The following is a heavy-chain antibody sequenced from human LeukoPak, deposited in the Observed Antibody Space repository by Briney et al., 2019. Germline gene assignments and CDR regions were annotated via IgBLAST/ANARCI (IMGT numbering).Heavy chain of an antibody. CDR3: ARALYCSSTSCYPFDY. Sequence: SVKVSCKASGGTFSSYAISWVRQAPGQGLEWMGRIIPILGIANYAQKFQGRVTITADKSTSTAYMELSSLRSEDTAVYYCARALYCSSTSCYPFDYWGQGTLVTVSS. J-gene: IGHJ4*02. D-gene: IGHD2-2*01. CDR2: IIPILGIA. CDR1: GGTFSSYA. V-gene: IGHV1-69*04.